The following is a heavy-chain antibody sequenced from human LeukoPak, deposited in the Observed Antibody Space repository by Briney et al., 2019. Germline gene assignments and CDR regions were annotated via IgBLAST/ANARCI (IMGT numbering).Heavy chain of an antibody. Sequence: PGRSLRLSCAASGFTFSSYGMHWVRQAPGKGLEWVAIISSDGSKRHYADSVKGRFTISRDNPKNTVYIQMNNLRSEDTAVYYCAKKYSGYGDFYYYGMDAWGQGTTVTVSS. J-gene: IGHJ6*02. CDR3: AKKYSGYGDFYYYGMDA. D-gene: IGHD5-12*01. V-gene: IGHV3-30*18. CDR1: GFTFSSYG. CDR2: ISSDGSKR.